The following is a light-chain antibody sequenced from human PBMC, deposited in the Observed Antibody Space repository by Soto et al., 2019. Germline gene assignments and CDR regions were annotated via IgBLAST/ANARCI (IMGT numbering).Light chain of an antibody. J-gene: IGKJ1*01. CDR3: QQYNSFIWT. CDR2: DAS. Sequence: DILMTQSPSFLSASVGDIVTITCRASQSISTWVAWYQQKPGKAPKLLIYDASSLESGVPSRFSGSGSGTEFNLTISSLQPEDFATYYCQQYNSFIWTFGQGTKVDIK. V-gene: IGKV1-5*01. CDR1: QSISTW.